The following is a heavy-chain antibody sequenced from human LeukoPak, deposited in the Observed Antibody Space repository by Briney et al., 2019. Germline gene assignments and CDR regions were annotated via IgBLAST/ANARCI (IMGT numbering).Heavy chain of an antibody. V-gene: IGHV3-64*01. D-gene: IGHD6-19*01. Sequence: GGSLRLSCAASGFTFSSYAMHWVRQAPGKGLEYVSAISSNGGSTYYANSVKGRFTISRDNAKNSLYLQMNSLRAEDTALYYCAKDFLGAGYSSGWYGSWGQGTLVAVSS. CDR3: AKDFLGAGYSSGWYGS. CDR1: GFTFSSYA. J-gene: IGHJ5*02. CDR2: ISSNGGST.